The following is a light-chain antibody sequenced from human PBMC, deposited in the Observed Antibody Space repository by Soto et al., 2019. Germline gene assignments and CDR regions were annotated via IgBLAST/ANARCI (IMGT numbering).Light chain of an antibody. Sequence: EIVLTQSPGTLSLSPGERATLSCRASQSVSSNYLAWYQQKPGQAPRRLIYGASSRATGIPDRFSGSGSATDFTLTISRLEPEDFAVYYCQRYGTSPPLTFGGGTKVEIK. J-gene: IGKJ4*01. CDR2: GAS. CDR3: QRYGTSPPLT. CDR1: QSVSSNY. V-gene: IGKV3-20*01.